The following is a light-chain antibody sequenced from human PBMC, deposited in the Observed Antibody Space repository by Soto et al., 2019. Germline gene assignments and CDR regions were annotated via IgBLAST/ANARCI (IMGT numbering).Light chain of an antibody. CDR2: DVS. V-gene: IGKV1-5*01. CDR1: QSINAW. Sequence: DIQITQSPSTLSASVGDRVTLTCRASQSINAWLAWYQQKPGKAPKLLIYDVSTLDSGVPSRLSGSASGTEFTLTIRSLESDDFASYYCQQYHRYSTFGQGTKVDIK. CDR3: QQYHRYST. J-gene: IGKJ1*01.